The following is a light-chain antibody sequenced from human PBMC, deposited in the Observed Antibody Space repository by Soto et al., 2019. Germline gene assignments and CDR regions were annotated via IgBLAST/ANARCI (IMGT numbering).Light chain of an antibody. J-gene: IGKJ5*01. CDR3: QQYNNWPPIT. Sequence: EIVMTQSPATLSLSPGQRATLSCRASQSVSSNYLAWYQQKLGQAPRLLIYAASSRATGIPDRFSGSGSGTEFTLTISSLQSEDFAVYYCQQYNNWPPITFGQGTRLEIK. CDR1: QSVSSN. CDR2: AAS. V-gene: IGKV3D-15*01.